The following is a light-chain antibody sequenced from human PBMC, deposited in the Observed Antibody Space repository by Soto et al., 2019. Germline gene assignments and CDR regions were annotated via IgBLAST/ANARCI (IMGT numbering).Light chain of an antibody. V-gene: IGLV2-14*03. CDR1: SSDVGAYDY. CDR3: ASHTTTNTRV. CDR2: EVS. Sequence: QSVLTQPASVSGSPGQSIAISCTGTSSDVGAYDYVSWYQQHPDRAPRLVIYEVSNRPSGVSNRFSGSKSVNTATLIISGLQAEDEADYYCASHTTTNTRVFGTGTKVTVL. J-gene: IGLJ1*01.